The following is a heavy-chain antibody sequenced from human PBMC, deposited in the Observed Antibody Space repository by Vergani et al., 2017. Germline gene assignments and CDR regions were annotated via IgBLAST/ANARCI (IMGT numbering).Heavy chain of an antibody. CDR1: GGSISSGSYY. CDR2: IYTSGST. CDR3: ARVGGYDSSGYYYLGIDY. J-gene: IGHJ4*02. V-gene: IGHV4-61*02. Sequence: QVQLQESGPGLVKPSQTLSLTCTVSGGSISSGSYYWSWIRQPAGKGLEWIGRIYTSGSTNYNPSLKSRVTISVDTSKNQFSLKLSSVTAADTAVYYCARVGGYDSSGYYYLGIDYWGQGTLVTVSS. D-gene: IGHD3-22*01.